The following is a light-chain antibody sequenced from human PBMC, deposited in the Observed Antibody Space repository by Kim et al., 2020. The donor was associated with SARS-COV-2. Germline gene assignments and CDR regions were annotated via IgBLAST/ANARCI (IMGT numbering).Light chain of an antibody. CDR3: QQYNNWPPRT. J-gene: IGKJ4*01. CDR1: QSVNSN. CDR2: GAS. Sequence: SPGERATLSCRASQSVNSNLAWYQQKPGQAPRLLIYGASTRATGIPARLSGSGSGTEVTLTISSLQSEDFAVDYCQQYNNWPPRTFGGGTKVDIK. V-gene: IGKV3D-15*01.